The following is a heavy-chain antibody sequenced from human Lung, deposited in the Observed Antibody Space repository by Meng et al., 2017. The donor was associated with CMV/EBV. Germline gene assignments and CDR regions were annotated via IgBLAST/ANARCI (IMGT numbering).Heavy chain of an antibody. Sequence: ESXKISXVTSGLDFSNYGMNWVRQAPGKGLEWVSHINSRSNNIGYADSVKGRFTISRDIPGNSLYLQMNSLRVEDMGVYYCATDPDYDYDFDYWGQGTLVXVSS. CDR1: GLDFSNYG. D-gene: IGHD4-17*01. J-gene: IGHJ4*02. V-gene: IGHV3-48*04. CDR2: INSRSNNI. CDR3: ATDPDYDYDFDY.